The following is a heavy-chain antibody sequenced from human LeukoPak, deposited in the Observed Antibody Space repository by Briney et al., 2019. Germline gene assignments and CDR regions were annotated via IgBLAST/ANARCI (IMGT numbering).Heavy chain of an antibody. Sequence: PGGSLRLSCAASGFSFQYYWMAWVRQAPGMGLEWVAHIKEDGTQKFYVDSVKGRFTISNDDARNALYLQMNSLRDEDTAIYYCVRGGRELDYWGQGTLVIVSS. CDR2: IKEDGTQK. D-gene: IGHD1-1*01. CDR3: VRGGRELDY. J-gene: IGHJ4*02. CDR1: GFSFQYYW. V-gene: IGHV3-7*01.